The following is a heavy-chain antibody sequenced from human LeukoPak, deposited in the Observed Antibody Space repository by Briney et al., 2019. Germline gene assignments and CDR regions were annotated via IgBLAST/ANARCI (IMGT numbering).Heavy chain of an antibody. CDR3: ARASRPLSYYYDSSGPDHAFDI. J-gene: IGHJ3*02. CDR1: GGTFSSYA. CDR2: IIPILGIA. V-gene: IGHV1-69*04. D-gene: IGHD3-22*01. Sequence: SVNVSCKASGGTFSSYAISWVRQAPGQGLEWMGRIIPILGIANYAQKFKGRVTITADKSTSTAYMELSSLRSEDTAVYYCARASRPLSYYYDSSGPDHAFDIWGQGTMVTVSS.